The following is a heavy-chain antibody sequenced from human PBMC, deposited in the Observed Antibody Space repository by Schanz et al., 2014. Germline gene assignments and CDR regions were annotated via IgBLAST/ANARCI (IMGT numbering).Heavy chain of an antibody. CDR3: TAYCDGGCAIDN. CDR2: SRNKGHSYTS. J-gene: IGHJ4*02. D-gene: IGHD6-19*01. CDR1: GFTFSDHF. Sequence: EVQLLESGGGLAQPGGSLRLSCAASGFTFSDHFMDWVRQAPGKGLEWVGHSRNKGHSYTSEYAASVKGRFTISRDESESSLYLQMDSLKTEDTAVYYCTAYCDGGCAIDNWGQGALVTVSS. V-gene: IGHV3-72*01.